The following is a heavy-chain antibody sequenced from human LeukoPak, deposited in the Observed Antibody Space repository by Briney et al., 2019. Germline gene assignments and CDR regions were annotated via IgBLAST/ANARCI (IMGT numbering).Heavy chain of an antibody. J-gene: IGHJ4*02. Sequence: PGGSLRLSCAASGFTFSSYAMSWVRQAPGKGLEWVSAISGSGGSTYYADSVKGRFTISRDNSKNTLYLQMNSLRAEDTAVYYCAKDFGITMIVVVSHFDYWGQGTLVTVSS. CDR3: AKDFGITMIVVVSHFDY. D-gene: IGHD3-22*01. CDR1: GFTFSSYA. V-gene: IGHV3-23*01. CDR2: ISGSGGST.